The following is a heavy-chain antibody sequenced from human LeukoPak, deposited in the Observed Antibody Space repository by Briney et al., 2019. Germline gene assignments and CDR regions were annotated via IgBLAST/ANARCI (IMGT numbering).Heavy chain of an antibody. CDR3: TIATVCGGDCGDS. Sequence: PGGSLRLSCAASGFTFTHDLMSWVRQAPGQGREWVGRIKSKSDGGKIDYAAPVKGRFTISRDDSKHTLYLQMNSLKTEDTAVYYCTIATVCGGDCGDSWGQGTLVTVSS. D-gene: IGHD2-21*02. J-gene: IGHJ4*02. CDR1: GFTFTHDL. V-gene: IGHV3-15*01. CDR2: IKSKSDGGKI.